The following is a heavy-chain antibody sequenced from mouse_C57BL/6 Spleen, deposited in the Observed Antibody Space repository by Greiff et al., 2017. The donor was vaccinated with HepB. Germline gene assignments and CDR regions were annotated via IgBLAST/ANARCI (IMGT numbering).Heavy chain of an antibody. CDR3: ARLGPYWYFDV. Sequence: VQLQQSGAELVRPGASVKLSCKASGYTFTDYYINWVKQRPGQGLEWIARIYPGSGNTYYNEKFKGKATLTAEKSSSTAYMQLSSLTSEDSAVCFCARLGPYWYFDVWGTGTTVTVSS. CDR1: GYTFTDYY. D-gene: IGHD4-1*01. CDR2: IYPGSGNT. J-gene: IGHJ1*03. V-gene: IGHV1-76*01.